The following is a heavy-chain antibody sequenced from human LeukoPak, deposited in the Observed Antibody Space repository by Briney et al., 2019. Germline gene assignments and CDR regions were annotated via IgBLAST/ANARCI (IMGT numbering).Heavy chain of an antibody. CDR2: ISGSGGST. V-gene: IGHV3-23*01. CDR3: AKDGEWELLQNPVDY. CDR1: GFTFSSYG. D-gene: IGHD1-26*01. J-gene: IGHJ4*02. Sequence: GGSLRLSCGVSGFTFSSYGISRVRQAPGKGLEWISAISGSGGSTYYADSVKGRFTISRDNSKNTLYLQMNSLRAEDTAVYYCAKDGEWELLQNPVDYWGQGTLVTVSS.